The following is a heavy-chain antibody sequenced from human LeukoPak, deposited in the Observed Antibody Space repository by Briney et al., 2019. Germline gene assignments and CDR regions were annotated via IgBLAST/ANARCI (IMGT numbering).Heavy chain of an antibody. CDR1: GYSFTSYW. D-gene: IGHD3-9*01. J-gene: IGHJ3*02. V-gene: IGHV5-51*01. CDR2: IYPGDSDT. CDR3: ARRGGGYFDALHAFDI. Sequence: GKSLKISCKGSGYSFTSYWIGWVRQMPGKGLEWMGIIYPGDSDTRYSPSFQGQVTISADKSISTAYLQWSSLKASDTAMYYCARRGGGYFDALHAFDIWGQGTMVTVSS.